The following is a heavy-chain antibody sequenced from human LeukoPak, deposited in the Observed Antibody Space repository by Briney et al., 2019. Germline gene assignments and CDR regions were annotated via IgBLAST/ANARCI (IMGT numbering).Heavy chain of an antibody. J-gene: IGHJ4*02. D-gene: IGHD2-15*01. V-gene: IGHV4-38-2*01. Sequence: SETLSLTCGVSGYSISSGYQWAWIRQSPGKGLEWIGEINHSGSTNYNPSLKSRVTISVDTSKNQFSLKLSSVTAADTAVYYCARAEVAGSTGPFDYWGQGTLVTVSS. CDR1: GYSISSGYQ. CDR3: ARAEVAGSTGPFDY. CDR2: INHSGST.